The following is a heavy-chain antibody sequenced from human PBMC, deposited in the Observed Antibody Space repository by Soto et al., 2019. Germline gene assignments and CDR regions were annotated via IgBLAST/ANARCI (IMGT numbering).Heavy chain of an antibody. J-gene: IGHJ3*02. D-gene: IGHD3-10*01. CDR1: GYTFISYG. V-gene: IGHV1-18*04. CDR3: ARDFVPGRMVRGVSAFDI. Sequence: QVQLVQSGAEVKKPGASVKVSCKASGYTFISYGISWVRQAPGQGLEWMGWISAYNGNTNYAQKVQGRGTMTTDTSTSTAYMELKILRSDDTAVYYCARDFVPGRMVRGVSAFDIWGQGTMVTVSS. CDR2: ISAYNGNT.